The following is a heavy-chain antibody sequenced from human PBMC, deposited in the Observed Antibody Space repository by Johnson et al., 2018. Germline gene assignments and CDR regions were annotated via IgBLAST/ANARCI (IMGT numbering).Heavy chain of an antibody. D-gene: IGHD2/OR15-2a*01. CDR3: ARVVIVRGHYYMDV. Sequence: VQLVESGGGLVQXGGSXRLXCDVSGFTFSDHYMDWVRQASGEGLERVGRSRHKIMSYTTKYAASVEGRFTISRDDSKNSLYLQMNSLKVDDTAVYYCARVVIVRGHYYMDVWGKGTTVTVSS. V-gene: IGHV3-72*01. J-gene: IGHJ6*03. CDR2: SRHKIMSYTT. CDR1: GFTFSDHY.